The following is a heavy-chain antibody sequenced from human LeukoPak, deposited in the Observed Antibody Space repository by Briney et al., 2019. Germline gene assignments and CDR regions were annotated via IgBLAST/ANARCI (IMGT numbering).Heavy chain of an antibody. CDR2: IIPIFGTA. CDR3: ARGKDPMIAAWDFDY. D-gene: IGHD3-22*01. V-gene: IGHV1-69*05. J-gene: IGHJ4*02. Sequence: SVKVSCKASGGTFSSYAISWVRQAPGQGLEWMGRIIPIFGTANYAQKFQGRVTITTDESTSTAYMELSSLRSEDAAVYYCARGKDPMIAAWDFDYWGQGTLVTVSS. CDR1: GGTFSSYA.